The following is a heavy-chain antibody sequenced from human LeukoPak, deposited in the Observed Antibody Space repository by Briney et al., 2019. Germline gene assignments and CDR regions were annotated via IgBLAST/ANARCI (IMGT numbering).Heavy chain of an antibody. CDR1: GGSFSGYY. D-gene: IGHD4-11*01. Sequence: SETLSLTCAVYGGSFSGYYWSWIRQPPGKGLEWIGEINHSGSTNYNPSLKSRVTISVDTSKNQFSLKLSSVTAAGTAVYYCARSATVYHYYYYYGMDVWGQGTTVTVSS. CDR3: ARSATVYHYYYYYGMDV. CDR2: INHSGST. J-gene: IGHJ6*02. V-gene: IGHV4-34*01.